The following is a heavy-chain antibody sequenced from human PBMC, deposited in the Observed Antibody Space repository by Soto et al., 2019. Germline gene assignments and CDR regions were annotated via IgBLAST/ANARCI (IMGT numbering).Heavy chain of an antibody. Sequence: ASVKVSCKASGYTFTSYDINWVRQATGQGLEWMGWMNPNSGNTGYAQKFQGRVNMTRNTSISTAYMELSSLRSEDTAVYYCARVGDIVVVPAATPHDSDDAFDIWGQGTMVTVSS. CDR3: ARVGDIVVVPAATPHDSDDAFDI. CDR1: GYTFTSYD. J-gene: IGHJ3*02. D-gene: IGHD2-2*01. V-gene: IGHV1-8*01. CDR2: MNPNSGNT.